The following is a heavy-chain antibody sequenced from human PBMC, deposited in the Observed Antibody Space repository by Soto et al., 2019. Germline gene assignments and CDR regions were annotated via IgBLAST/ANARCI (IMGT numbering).Heavy chain of an antibody. Sequence: GGSVNVSWKASGYTFTTYYMHWVRQSPGQGLEWMGIISPDGGRTSYAQKFQGRVTMTRDTSTSTVYMELSSLRSEDTAVYYCATRDPGHYWGQGTLVTVSS. J-gene: IGHJ4*02. CDR2: ISPDGGRT. V-gene: IGHV1-46*01. CDR1: GYTFTTYY. CDR3: ATRDPGHY.